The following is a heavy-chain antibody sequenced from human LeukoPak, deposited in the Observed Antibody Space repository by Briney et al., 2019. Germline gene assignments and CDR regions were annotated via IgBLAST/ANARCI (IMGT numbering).Heavy chain of an antibody. Sequence: GGSLRLSCAASGFTVSSNYMAWVRQAPGKGLEWVSAIYSGGSTYYTDSVKGRFSVSRDISKNTVYLQMNSLRVEDAAVYYCARIPYCSSTSCHYYYYYMDVWGKGTTVTVSS. J-gene: IGHJ6*03. V-gene: IGHV3-53*01. CDR3: ARIPYCSSTSCHYYYYYMDV. CDR1: GFTVSSNY. D-gene: IGHD2-2*01. CDR2: IYSGGST.